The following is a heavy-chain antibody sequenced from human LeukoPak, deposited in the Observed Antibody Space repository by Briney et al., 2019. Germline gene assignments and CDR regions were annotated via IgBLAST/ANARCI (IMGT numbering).Heavy chain of an antibody. D-gene: IGHD3-10*01. J-gene: IGHJ4*02. CDR1: GGSFSGCY. CDR2: INHSGGT. V-gene: IGHV4-34*01. Sequence: SETLSLTCAVYGGSFSGCYWSWIRQPPGKGLEWIGEINHSGGTNYNPSLKSRVTISVDTSKNQFSLKLSSVTAADTAVYYCARGGFARSNYYGSGSYYNFLDYWGQGTLVTVSS. CDR3: ARGGFARSNYYGSGSYYNFLDY.